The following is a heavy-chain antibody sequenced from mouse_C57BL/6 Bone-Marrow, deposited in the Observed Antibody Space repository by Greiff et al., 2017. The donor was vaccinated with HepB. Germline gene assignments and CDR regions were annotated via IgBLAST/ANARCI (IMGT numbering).Heavy chain of an antibody. V-gene: IGHV7-1*01. CDR2: SRNKANDYTT. CDR3: ARDASLYYGSSYWYFDV. CDR1: GFTFSDFY. D-gene: IGHD1-1*01. Sequence: EVKVVESGGGLVQSGRSLRLSCATSGFTFSDFYMEWVRQAPGKGLEWIAASRNKANDYTTEYSESVKGRFIVSRDTSQSILYLQMNALRAEDTAIYYCARDASLYYGSSYWYFDVWGTGTTVTVSS. J-gene: IGHJ1*03.